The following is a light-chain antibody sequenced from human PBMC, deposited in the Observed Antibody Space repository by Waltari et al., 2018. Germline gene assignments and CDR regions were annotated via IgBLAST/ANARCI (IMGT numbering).Light chain of an antibody. V-gene: IGKV2-24*01. J-gene: IGKJ2*01. CDR2: KSS. CDR3: MQATQFPPT. CDR1: QSLVHSYGNTY. Sequence: DVVMTQTPLSSPVTLGQPASISCRSSQSLVHSYGNTYLGWLHQGPGQPPRLLIYKSSDRLSGVPDRVSGSGAGTDFTLKISRVAAEDVGVYYCMQATQFPPTFGQGTKLEIK.